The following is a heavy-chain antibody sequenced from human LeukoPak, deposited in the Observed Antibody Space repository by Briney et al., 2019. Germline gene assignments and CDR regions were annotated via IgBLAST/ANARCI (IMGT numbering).Heavy chain of an antibody. V-gene: IGHV3-23*01. CDR2: ISGSGGST. CDR3: AKHTYYDFWSGTFDY. CDR1: GFTFSSYG. J-gene: IGHJ4*02. Sequence: PGGTLRLSCAASGFTFSSYGMSWVRQAPGKGLEWVSAISGSGGSTYYADSAKGRFTISRDNSKNTLYLQMNSLRAEDTAVYYCAKHTYYDFWSGTFDYWGQGTLVTVSS. D-gene: IGHD3-3*01.